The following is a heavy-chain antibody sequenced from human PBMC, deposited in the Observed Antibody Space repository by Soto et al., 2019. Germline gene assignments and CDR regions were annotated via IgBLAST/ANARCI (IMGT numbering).Heavy chain of an antibody. Sequence: QVRVVQSGAEVKKPGSSVSVSCKASGGTFTNNAISWVRQAPGQGLEWMGGIIPIFDTQNYAQKFQDRVTITADESTSTAYIELSSLRSVDTAVYYCARGMGMFDSWGHGTLVTVSS. J-gene: IGHJ5*01. CDR2: IIPIFDTQ. V-gene: IGHV1-69*01. CDR3: ARGMGMFDS. D-gene: IGHD1-26*01. CDR1: GGTFTNNA.